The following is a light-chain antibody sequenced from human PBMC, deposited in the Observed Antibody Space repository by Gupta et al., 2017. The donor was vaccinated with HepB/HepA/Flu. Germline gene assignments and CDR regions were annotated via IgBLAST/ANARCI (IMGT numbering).Light chain of an antibody. J-gene: IGLJ3*02. Sequence: QSLLTHPPSVSGAPGQRVTISCTGSSSNIGAGYDVHWYQQLPGTAPKLLIYGNSNRPSGVPDRFSGSKSGNSACLTITGLQAEDEADYYCQSYASSLSGVVFGGGTKLTVL. CDR2: GNS. CDR1: SSNIGAGYD. V-gene: IGLV1-40*01. CDR3: QSYASSLSGVV.